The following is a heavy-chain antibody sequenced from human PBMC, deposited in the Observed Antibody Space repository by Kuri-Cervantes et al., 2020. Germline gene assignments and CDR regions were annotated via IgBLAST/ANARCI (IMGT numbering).Heavy chain of an antibody. CDR2: ISAYNGNT. CDR1: GYTFTSYG. D-gene: IGHD2-15*01. J-gene: IGHJ5*02. Sequence: ASVKVSCKASGYTFTSYGISWVRQAPGQGLEWMGWISAYNGNTNYAQKLQGRVTMTTDTSTSTAYMELRSLRSDDTAVYYCARVVMVVAEERGDWFDPWGQGTLVTVSS. CDR3: ARVVMVVAEERGDWFDP. V-gene: IGHV1-18*01.